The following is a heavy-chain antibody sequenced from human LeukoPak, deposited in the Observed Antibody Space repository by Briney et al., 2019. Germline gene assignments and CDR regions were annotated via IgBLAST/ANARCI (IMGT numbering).Heavy chain of an antibody. J-gene: IGHJ4*02. D-gene: IGHD5-24*01. CDR2: IIPIFGTA. Sequence: GASVKVSCKASGYTFTSYGISWVRQAPGQGLEWMGGIIPIFGTANYAQKFQGRVTITADESTSTAYMELSSLRSEDTAVYYCARDERRDGYNSDWGQGTLVTVSS. CDR1: GYTFTSYG. CDR3: ARDERRDGYNSD. V-gene: IGHV1-69*13.